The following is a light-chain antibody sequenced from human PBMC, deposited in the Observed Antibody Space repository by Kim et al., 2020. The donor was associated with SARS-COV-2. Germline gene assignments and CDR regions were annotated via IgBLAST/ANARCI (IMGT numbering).Light chain of an antibody. Sequence: SPGERATLSCRTGQSVSGSYLAWYQQKPGQAPRLIIYGASNRAPGTPDRFSGGGSGTDFTLTISRVEPEDFAVYYCQQYGASPMYGFGQGTRLEI. CDR3: QQYGASPMYG. J-gene: IGKJ2*03. CDR2: GAS. CDR1: QSVSGSY. V-gene: IGKV3-20*01.